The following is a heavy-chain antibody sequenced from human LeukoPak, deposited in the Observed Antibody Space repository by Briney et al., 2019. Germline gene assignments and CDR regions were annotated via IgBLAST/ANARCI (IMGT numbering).Heavy chain of an antibody. CDR1: GGSISSYY. J-gene: IGHJ4*02. CDR2: IYTSGST. CDR3: ARSVDTAMVSFSDSYYFDY. V-gene: IGHV4-4*07. D-gene: IGHD5-18*01. Sequence: SETLSLTCTVSGGSISSYYWSWIRQPAGKGLEWIGRIYTSGSTNYNPSLKSRVTMSVDTSKNQFSLKLSSVTAADTAVYCCARSVDTAMVSFSDSYYFDYWGQGTLVTVSS.